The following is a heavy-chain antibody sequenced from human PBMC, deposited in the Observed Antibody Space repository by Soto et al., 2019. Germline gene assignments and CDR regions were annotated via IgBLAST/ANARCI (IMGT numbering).Heavy chain of an antibody. CDR3: ARMRSDYDSSGLDY. V-gene: IGHV2-70*04. CDR2: IDLDEDR. D-gene: IGHD3-22*01. Sequence: GPTLVNPTETLTLTCTFSGFSLSTSGMRVSWIRQAPGKALEWLARIDLDEDRFYSTSLKTRLTISKDTSKNQVVLTMTKMDPVDTATYYCARMRSDYDSSGLDYWGQGILVTVSS. J-gene: IGHJ4*02. CDR1: GFSLSTSGMR.